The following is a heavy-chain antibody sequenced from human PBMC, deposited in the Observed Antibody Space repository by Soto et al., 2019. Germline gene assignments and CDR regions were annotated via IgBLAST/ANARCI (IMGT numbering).Heavy chain of an antibody. CDR3: AKDLSQTSRYGSYYYGMDV. J-gene: IGHJ6*02. V-gene: IGHV3-30*18. CDR1: GFTFSSYG. Sequence: QVQLVESGGGVVQPGRSLRLSCAASGFTFSSYGMHWVRQAPGKGLEWVAVISYDGSNKYYADSVKGRFTISRDNSKNTLYLQMNSLRAEDTAVYYCAKDLSQTSRYGSYYYGMDVWGQGTTVTVSS. CDR2: ISYDGSNK. D-gene: IGHD2-2*01.